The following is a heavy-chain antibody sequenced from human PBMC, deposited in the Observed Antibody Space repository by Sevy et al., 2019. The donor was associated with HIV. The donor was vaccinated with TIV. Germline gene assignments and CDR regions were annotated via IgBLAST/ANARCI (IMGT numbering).Heavy chain of an antibody. CDR3: TRDFSHNYDISGYYEW. D-gene: IGHD3-22*01. Sequence: GGSLRLSCTASGFTFGDYAMSWFRQGPGKGLEWVGFIRSKAYGGTTEYAAAVKGRFTISRDDSKSIAYLQMHSLKIEDTAVYYCTRDFSHNYDISGYYEWWGQGTLVTVS. J-gene: IGHJ4*02. CDR1: GFTFGDYA. V-gene: IGHV3-49*03. CDR2: IRSKAYGGTT.